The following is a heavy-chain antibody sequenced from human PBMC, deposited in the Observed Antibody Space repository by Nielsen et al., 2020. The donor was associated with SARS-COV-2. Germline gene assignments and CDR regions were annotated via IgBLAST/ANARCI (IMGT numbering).Heavy chain of an antibody. CDR2: IIPIFKTE. J-gene: IGHJ6*03. Sequence: WVRQAPGQGLEWMGGIIPIFKTENYAQKFQGRVTITADESTSTAYMELSSLTSDDTAVYYCARGPAGVNANYYYYYYIDVWGKGTTVTVSS. V-gene: IGHV1-69*01. CDR3: ARGPAGVNANYYYYYYIDV.